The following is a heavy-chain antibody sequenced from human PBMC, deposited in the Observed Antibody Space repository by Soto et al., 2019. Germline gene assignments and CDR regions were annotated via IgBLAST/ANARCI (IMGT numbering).Heavy chain of an antibody. J-gene: IGHJ4*02. V-gene: IGHV3-30-3*01. Sequence: VQLVESGGGVVQPGRSLRLSCAASGFTFSSYAMHWVRQAPGKGLEWVAVISYDGSNKYYADSVKGRFTISRDNSKNTLYLQMNSLRAEDTAVYYCARDGTGYGSGSYYPSDWGQGTLVTVSS. D-gene: IGHD3-10*01. CDR1: GFTFSSYA. CDR3: ARDGTGYGSGSYYPSD. CDR2: ISYDGSNK.